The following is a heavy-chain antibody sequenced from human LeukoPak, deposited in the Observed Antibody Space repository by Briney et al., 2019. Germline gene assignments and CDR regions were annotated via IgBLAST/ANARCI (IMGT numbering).Heavy chain of an antibody. Sequence: ASVKVSCKASGHTFTSYDVNWVRQATGQGLEWMGWMNPNSGNTGYAQKFQGRVTMTRNTSITTAYMELSSLRSEDTAVYYCARGAYYGSGSYYSAFDIWGQGTMVTVSS. D-gene: IGHD3-10*01. CDR3: ARGAYYGSGSYYSAFDI. CDR1: GHTFTSYD. CDR2: MNPNSGNT. V-gene: IGHV1-8*01. J-gene: IGHJ3*02.